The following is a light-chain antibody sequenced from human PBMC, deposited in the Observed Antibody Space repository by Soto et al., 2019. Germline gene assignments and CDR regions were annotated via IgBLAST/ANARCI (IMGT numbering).Light chain of an antibody. J-gene: IGKJ4*01. CDR2: AAS. CDR1: QSISTY. Sequence: DVKMTQSPSSLSASVGDRVTITCRTSQSISTYLHWYQQKPGKAPNLLIYAASTLQSGVPSRFSGSGSGTDFTLTISSLQPEDFATYFCQHGYSTPLTFGGGTKVAIK. CDR3: QHGYSTPLT. V-gene: IGKV1-39*01.